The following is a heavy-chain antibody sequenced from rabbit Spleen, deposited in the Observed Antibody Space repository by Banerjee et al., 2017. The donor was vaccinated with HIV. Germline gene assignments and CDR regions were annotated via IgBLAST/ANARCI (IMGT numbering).Heavy chain of an antibody. Sequence: QSLEESGGDLVKPGASLTLTCTASGFSFSSSDYMCWVRQAPGKGLEWIGCVDVGSSGFTYFASWAKGRFTISRTSSTTVALQMTSLTAADTATYFCARDLTGVIGWNFGWWGPGTLVTVS. CDR1: GFSFSSSDY. J-gene: IGHJ4*01. CDR3: ARDLTGVIGWNFGW. V-gene: IGHV1S40*01. CDR2: VDVGSSGFT. D-gene: IGHD1-1*01.